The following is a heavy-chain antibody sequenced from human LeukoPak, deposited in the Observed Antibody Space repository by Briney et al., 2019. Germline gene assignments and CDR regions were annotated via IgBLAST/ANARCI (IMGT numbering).Heavy chain of an antibody. CDR3: ARVPPTPYSSGKLGYDYMDV. J-gene: IGHJ6*03. CDR2: INRSGST. CDR1: GGSFSDYY. V-gene: IGHV4-34*01. D-gene: IGHD6-19*01. Sequence: SETLSLTCAVYGGSFSDYYWSWIRQPPGKGLEWIGEINRSGSTNYNPSLKSRVTISLDTSKNQFSLRLNSVTAADTAVYYCARVPPTPYSSGKLGYDYMDVWGKGTTVTVSS.